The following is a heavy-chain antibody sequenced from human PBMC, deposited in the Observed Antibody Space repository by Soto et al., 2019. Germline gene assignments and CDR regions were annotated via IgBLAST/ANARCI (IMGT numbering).Heavy chain of an antibody. CDR3: GKVRQWLVVDAFDV. D-gene: IGHD6-19*01. CDR2: ISSNGGST. CDR1: VFTFSSYA. J-gene: IGHJ3*01. V-gene: IGHV3-64D*06. Sequence: VGSLRLSCSASVFTFSSYAMHWVRQAPGKGLEYVSAISSNGGSTYYADSVKGRFTISRDNSKNTLYLQMSSLRAEDTAVYYCGKVRQWLVVDAFDVWGQGTMVTVSS.